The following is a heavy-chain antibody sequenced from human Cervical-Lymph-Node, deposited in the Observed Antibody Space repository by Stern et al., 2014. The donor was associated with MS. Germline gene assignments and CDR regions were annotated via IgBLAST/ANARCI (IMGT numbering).Heavy chain of an antibody. CDR3: ATDVAGRDDH. J-gene: IGHJ4*02. V-gene: IGHV3-74*01. D-gene: IGHD3-10*02. CDR2: LNEDGGIP. CDR1: GFSFSRHW. Sequence: EVQLVESGGGLVQPGGSLRLSCTASGFSFSRHWMHWVRQVPGQGLVGVSRLNEDGGIPTYADSVRGRFTISRDNGKDTLYLQMSDLRADDTAIYYCATDVAGRDDHWGQGSQVTVS.